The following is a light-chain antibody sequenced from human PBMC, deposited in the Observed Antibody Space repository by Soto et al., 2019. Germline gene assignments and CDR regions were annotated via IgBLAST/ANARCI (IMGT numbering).Light chain of an antibody. CDR1: QSVSGSY. CDR2: DAS. Sequence: EIVLTQSPCTLSLSPGDRATLSCRASQSVSGSYLAWYQQKPGQAPRLLIYDASSRATGIPDRFSGSGSGKDFPPPISRLEPEDFAVYYCQQYASSPRTFGQGTKVENK. V-gene: IGKV3-20*01. CDR3: QQYASSPRT. J-gene: IGKJ1*01.